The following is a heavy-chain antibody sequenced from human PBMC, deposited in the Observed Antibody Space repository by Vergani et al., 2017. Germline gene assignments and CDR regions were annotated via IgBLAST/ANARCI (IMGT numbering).Heavy chain of an antibody. D-gene: IGHD2-2*02. Sequence: QVQLQESGPGLVKPSETLSLTCSVSGDSMNTYYWTWVCQPPGKGLEWIGEICHTEDTKYSPSLKSRVTVSVDESRNLFSLRLNSVTAADTAVYYCATIGYRRWGYYFDYWGQGILVTVSS. CDR1: GDSMNTYY. V-gene: IGHV4-4*02. CDR3: ATIGYRRWGYYFDY. J-gene: IGHJ4*02. CDR2: ICHTEDT.